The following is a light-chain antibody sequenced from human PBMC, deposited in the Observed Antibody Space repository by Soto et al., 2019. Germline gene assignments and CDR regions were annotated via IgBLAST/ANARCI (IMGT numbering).Light chain of an antibody. CDR3: QQYGSSPSIT. J-gene: IGKJ5*01. Sequence: EIVLTQSPGTLSLSPGERATLSCSASQSVSSSYLAWYQQKPGQAPRLLIYGASSRATGIPDRFSGSGSGTDFTLTISRLEPEDFAVYYCQQYGSSPSITCGQGTRLEIK. CDR1: QSVSSSY. CDR2: GAS. V-gene: IGKV3-20*01.